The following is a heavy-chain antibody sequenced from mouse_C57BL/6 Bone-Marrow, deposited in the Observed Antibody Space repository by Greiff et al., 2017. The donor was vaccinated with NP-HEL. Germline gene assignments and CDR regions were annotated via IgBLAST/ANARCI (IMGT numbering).Heavy chain of an antibody. Sequence: VQLQQPGAELVKPGASVKMSCKASGYTFTSYWITWVKQRPGQGLEWIGDIYPGSGSTNYNEKFKSKATLTVDTSSSTAYMQLSSLTSEDSAVYYCARSGRWTSSYFDYWGQGTTLTVSS. J-gene: IGHJ2*01. CDR3: ARSGRWTSSYFDY. CDR1: GYTFTSYW. V-gene: IGHV1-55*01. D-gene: IGHD4-1*01. CDR2: IYPGSGST.